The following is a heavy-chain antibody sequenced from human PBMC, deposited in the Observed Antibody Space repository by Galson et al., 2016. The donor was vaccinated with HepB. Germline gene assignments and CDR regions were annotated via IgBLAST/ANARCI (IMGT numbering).Heavy chain of an antibody. Sequence: LRLSCAASGFTFSSYSMNWVRQPPGKGLEWIGSIYYTGSTYYNPSLKSRVMLSVDPSKNQFSLILNSVTAADTALYYCARASCSTTSCAWFDPWGQGTLVTVSS. J-gene: IGHJ5*02. CDR2: IYYTGST. D-gene: IGHD2-2*01. CDR1: GFTFSSYSMN. CDR3: ARASCSTTSCAWFDP. V-gene: IGHV4-39*01.